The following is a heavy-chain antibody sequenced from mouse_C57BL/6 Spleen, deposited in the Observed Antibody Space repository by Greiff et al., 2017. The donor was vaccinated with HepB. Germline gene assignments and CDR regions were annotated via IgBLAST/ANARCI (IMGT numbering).Heavy chain of an antibody. Sequence: EVMLVESEGGLVQPGRSMKLSCTASGFTFSDYYMAWVRQVPEKGLEWVANINYDGSSTYYLDSLKSRFIISRDNAKNILYLQMSSLKSEDTATYYCARDYYGSRYWYFDVWGTGTTVTVSS. J-gene: IGHJ1*03. CDR3: ARDYYGSRYWYFDV. V-gene: IGHV5-16*01. D-gene: IGHD1-1*01. CDR1: GFTFSDYY. CDR2: INYDGSST.